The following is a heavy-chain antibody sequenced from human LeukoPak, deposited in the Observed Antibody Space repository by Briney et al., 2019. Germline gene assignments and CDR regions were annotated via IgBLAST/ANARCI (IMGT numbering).Heavy chain of an antibody. CDR2: ISSSSTYI. J-gene: IGHJ3*02. CDR1: GFSFSNCS. CDR3: AGDYEGNLGFDI. V-gene: IGHV3-21*01. Sequence: MPGGSLRLSCAASGFSFSNCSMNWVRQAPGKGLEWVSSISSSSTYIYYADSLEGRFTISRDNVRNSLYLQMNSLRAEDTAVYYCAGDYEGNLGFDIWGQGTMVTVSS. D-gene: IGHD4-23*01.